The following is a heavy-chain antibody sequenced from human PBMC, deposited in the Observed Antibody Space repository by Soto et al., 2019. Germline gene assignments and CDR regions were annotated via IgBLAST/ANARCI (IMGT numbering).Heavy chain of an antibody. V-gene: IGHV1-69*02. J-gene: IGHJ4*02. CDR2: IIPILGIA. Sequence: QVQLVQSGAEVKKPGSSVKVSCKASGGTFSSYTISWVRQAPGQGLEWMGRIIPILGIANYAQKFQGRVTITADHSTSTGNIELSSLRAEETAVYCCRHGCHGDNGGDYWGQGTLVTVSS. D-gene: IGHD4-17*01. CDR3: RHGCHGDNGGDY. CDR1: GGTFSSYT.